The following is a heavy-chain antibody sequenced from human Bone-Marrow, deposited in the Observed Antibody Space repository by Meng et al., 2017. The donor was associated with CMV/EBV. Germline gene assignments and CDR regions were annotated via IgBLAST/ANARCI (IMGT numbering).Heavy chain of an antibody. Sequence: GESLKISCAASGFTFSGYSMNWVRQAPGKGLEWVSSISTSSTYIYYADSVRGRFTISRDNAKNSLYLQMNSLRAEDTAVYYCARDRIAAIKENYYYYGMDVWGQGTTVTVSS. J-gene: IGHJ6*02. CDR3: ARDRIAAIKENYYYYGMDV. CDR1: GFTFSGYS. V-gene: IGHV3-21*01. CDR2: ISTSSTYI. D-gene: IGHD6-6*01.